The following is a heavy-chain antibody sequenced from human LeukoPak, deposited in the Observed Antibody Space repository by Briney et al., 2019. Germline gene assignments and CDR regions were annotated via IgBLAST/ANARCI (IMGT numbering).Heavy chain of an antibody. CDR2: IKSKTDGGTT. CDR1: GFTFSNAW. J-gene: IGHJ4*02. D-gene: IGHD3-22*01. Sequence: GGSPRLSCAASGFTFSNAWMSWVRQAPGKGLEWVGRIKSKTDGGTTDYAAPVKGRFTISRDDSKNTLYLQMNSLKTEDTAVYYCTTEGPGPDSSGYYYDFTLDYWGQGTLVTVSS. V-gene: IGHV3-15*01. CDR3: TTEGPGPDSSGYYYDFTLDY.